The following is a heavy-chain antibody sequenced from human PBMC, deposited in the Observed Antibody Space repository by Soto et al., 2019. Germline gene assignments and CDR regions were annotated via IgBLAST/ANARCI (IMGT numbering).Heavy chain of an antibody. V-gene: IGHV3-11*04. Sequence: PGGSLRLSCAASGFSFSDYYMSWIRQAPGKGLEWVSYISGSGSSIYDADAVKGRFTISRDNAKNTLYLQMNSLRAEDTAVYYCAKDRQWLPFDYWGQGTLVTVSS. J-gene: IGHJ4*02. CDR2: ISGSGSSI. CDR3: AKDRQWLPFDY. CDR1: GFSFSDYY. D-gene: IGHD6-19*01.